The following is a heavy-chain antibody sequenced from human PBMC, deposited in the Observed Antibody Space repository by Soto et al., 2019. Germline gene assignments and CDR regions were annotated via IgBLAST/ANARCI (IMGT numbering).Heavy chain of an antibody. CDR3: ATYQQLGH. CDR1: GFTFNKYS. D-gene: IGHD6-13*01. V-gene: IGHV3-23*01. CDR2: ISPTGGST. Sequence: GGSLRLSCAASGFTFNKYSMNWVRQAPGKGLEWVSVISPTGGSTYYTDSAKGRFTISRDNPKNTLYLQMNSLRAEDTAVYYCATYQQLGHWGQGTLVTVSS. J-gene: IGHJ4*02.